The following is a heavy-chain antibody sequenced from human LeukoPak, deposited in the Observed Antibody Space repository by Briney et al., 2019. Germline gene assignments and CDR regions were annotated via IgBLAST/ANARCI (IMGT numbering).Heavy chain of an antibody. D-gene: IGHD6-19*01. Sequence: SETLPLTCTVSGGSLSSYYWSWIRQPAGKGLEWIGRIYTSGSTNYNPSLKSRVTMSVDTSKNQFSLKLSSVTAAGTAVYYCARDQAVAGTSHFDYWGQGTLVTVSS. J-gene: IGHJ4*02. CDR2: IYTSGST. CDR3: ARDQAVAGTSHFDY. CDR1: GGSLSSYY. V-gene: IGHV4-4*07.